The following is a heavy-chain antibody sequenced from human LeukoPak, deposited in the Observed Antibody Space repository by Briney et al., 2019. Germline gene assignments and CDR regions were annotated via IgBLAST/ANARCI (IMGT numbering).Heavy chain of an antibody. Sequence: QASETMSLTCTVSGGSISSYYWSWIRQPAGKGLEWIGRIYTSGSTYYNPSLKSRVTISVDTSKNQFSLKLSSVTAADTAVYYCARVSYDILTGYVDYWGQGTLVTVSS. D-gene: IGHD3-9*01. CDR1: GGSISSYY. CDR3: ARVSYDILTGYVDY. V-gene: IGHV4-4*07. J-gene: IGHJ4*02. CDR2: IYTSGST.